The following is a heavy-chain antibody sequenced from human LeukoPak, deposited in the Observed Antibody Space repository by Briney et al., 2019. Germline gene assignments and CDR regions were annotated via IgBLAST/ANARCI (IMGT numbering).Heavy chain of an antibody. CDR1: GGSISGYY. V-gene: IGHV4-59*01. J-gene: IGHJ2*01. Sequence: SETLSLTCAVSGGSISGYYWTWIRQPPGKGLEWIGYIYYSGSTNYNPPLKSRVTISVDTSKNQFSLKLSSVTAADTAVYYCATSTCRDGYTLYWYFDLWGRGTLVTVSS. CDR3: ATSTCRDGYTLYWYFDL. CDR2: IYYSGST. D-gene: IGHD5-24*01.